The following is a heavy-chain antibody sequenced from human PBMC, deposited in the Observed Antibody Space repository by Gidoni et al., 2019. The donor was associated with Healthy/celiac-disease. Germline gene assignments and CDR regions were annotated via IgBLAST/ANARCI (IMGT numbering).Heavy chain of an antibody. J-gene: IGHJ6*02. CDR3: ARDRRSYQLLRGYYYGMDV. V-gene: IGHV4-39*07. D-gene: IGHD2-2*01. Sequence: QLQLQESGPGLVKPSETLSLTCTVSGGSISSSSYYWGWIRQPPGKGLEWIGSIYYSGSTYYNPSLKSRVTISVDTSKNQFSLKLSSVTAADTAVYYCARDRRSYQLLRGYYYGMDVWGQGTTVTVSS. CDR1: GGSISSSSYY. CDR2: IYYSGST.